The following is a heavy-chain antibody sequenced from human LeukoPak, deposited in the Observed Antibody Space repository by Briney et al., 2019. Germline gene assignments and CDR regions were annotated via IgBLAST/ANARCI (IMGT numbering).Heavy chain of an antibody. J-gene: IGHJ4*02. CDR2: IYYSGST. CDR3: ARGSTSVATIPGDY. Sequence: PSETLSLTCTVSGGSISRYYWSWIRQPPGKGLEWIGYIYYSGSTNYNPSLKSRVTISVYTSKNQFSLKLTSVTAADTAVYYCARGSTSVATIPGDYWGQGTLVTVSS. CDR1: GGSISRYY. D-gene: IGHD5-12*01. V-gene: IGHV4-59*01.